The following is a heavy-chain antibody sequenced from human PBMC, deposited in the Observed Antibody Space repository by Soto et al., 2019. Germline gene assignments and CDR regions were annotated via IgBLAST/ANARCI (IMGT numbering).Heavy chain of an antibody. CDR1: GLTFSSYA. J-gene: IGHJ6*02. V-gene: IGHV3-23*01. CDR2: ISGRGGST. Sequence: EVQLFESGGGLVQPGGSLRLSLTASGLTFSSYAMSWVRQAPGTGLEWVSTISGRGGSTNYADSVKGRFTISRDNSKNTVSLQMTSLRDEDTAVYYCATVWESAVTTRSYFYVMDVWGQGTPVTVSS. D-gene: IGHD4-17*01. CDR3: ATVWESAVTTRSYFYVMDV.